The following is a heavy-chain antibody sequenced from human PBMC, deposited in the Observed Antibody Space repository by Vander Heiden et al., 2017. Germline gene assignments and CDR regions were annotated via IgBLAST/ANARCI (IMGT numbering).Heavy chain of an antibody. D-gene: IGHD3-16*01. CDR1: GFRFSGIN. CDR3: ARDDGGLLDF. J-gene: IGHJ4*02. V-gene: IGHV3-33*01. CDR2: IWYDGSNK. Sequence: QVQLVESEGGVVQPGGSLRLACLASGFRFSGINMHWVRQAPGKGLEWVAIIWYDGSNKFYIDSVKGRFTISRDNSMNTVYLHMDSLRAEDTAIYYCARDDGGLLDFWGQGTLVTVSS.